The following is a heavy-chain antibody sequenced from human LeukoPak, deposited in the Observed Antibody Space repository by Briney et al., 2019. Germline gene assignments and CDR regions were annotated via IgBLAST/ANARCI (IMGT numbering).Heavy chain of an antibody. J-gene: IGHJ4*02. V-gene: IGHV3-33*01. Sequence: GRSLRLSCAASGFTFSSYGMHWVRQAPGKGLEWVAVIWYDGSNKYYADSVKGRFTISRDNSKNTLYLQMNSLRAEDTVVYYCARANPYGDYFDYWGQGTLVTVSS. CDR2: IWYDGSNK. CDR1: GFTFSSYG. D-gene: IGHD4-17*01. CDR3: ARANPYGDYFDY.